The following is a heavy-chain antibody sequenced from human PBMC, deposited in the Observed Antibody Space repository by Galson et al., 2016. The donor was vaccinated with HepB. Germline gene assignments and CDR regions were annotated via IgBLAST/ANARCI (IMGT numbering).Heavy chain of an antibody. CDR2: TSYDGNIK. V-gene: IGHV3-30*04. Sequence: SLRLSCAASGFAFGDFAIHWVRQAPGKGLAWVAVTSYDGNIKYYADSVRGRFTISRDNSRNMVFLQMNSLRPEDSATYFCAREIAVVNKIAGTDSWGQGTLVTVSS. J-gene: IGHJ5*01. D-gene: IGHD3-22*01. CDR3: AREIAVVNKIAGTDS. CDR1: GFAFGDFA.